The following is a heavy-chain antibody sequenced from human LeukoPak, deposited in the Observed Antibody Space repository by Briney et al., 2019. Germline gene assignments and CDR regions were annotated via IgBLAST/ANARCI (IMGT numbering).Heavy chain of an antibody. CDR3: ARELNSGWFDY. J-gene: IGHJ5*01. V-gene: IGHV3-30-3*01. D-gene: IGHD6-19*01. Sequence: PGGSLRLSCAASGFTFSTYNIHWVRQAPGKGLEWLAVISYDGRNEFYADSAKGRFTIPRDNSKNTLYLQLNSLRAEDTAIYSCARELNSGWFDYWGQGTLVTVSS. CDR2: ISYDGRNE. CDR1: GFTFSTYN.